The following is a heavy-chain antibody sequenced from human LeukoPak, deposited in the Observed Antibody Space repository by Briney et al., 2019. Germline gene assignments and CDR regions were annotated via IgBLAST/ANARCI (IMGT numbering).Heavy chain of an antibody. V-gene: IGHV3-30*01. J-gene: IGHJ6*03. CDR3: AREGYSSGWYSTYYYYYYMDV. Sequence: PGRSLRLSCAASGFTFSSYAMHWVRQAPGKGLEWVAVISYDGSNKYSADSVKGRFTISRDNSKNTLYLQMNSLRAEDTAVYYCAREGYSSGWYSTYYYYYYMDVWGKGTTVTVSS. CDR1: GFTFSSYA. D-gene: IGHD6-19*01. CDR2: ISYDGSNK.